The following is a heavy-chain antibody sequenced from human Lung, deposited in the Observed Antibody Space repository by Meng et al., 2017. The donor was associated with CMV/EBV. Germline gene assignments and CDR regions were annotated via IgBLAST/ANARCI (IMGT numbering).Heavy chain of an antibody. J-gene: IGHJ4*02. Sequence: GESLKISCAASGFTFSSYSMNWVRQAPGKGLEWVSSISSSSYIYYADSVKGRFTISRDNAKNSLYLQMNSLRAEDTAVYYCARVLFMGSYYFDYWGQGTLVTVPS. D-gene: IGHD3-10*01. V-gene: IGHV3-21*01. CDR1: GFTFSSYS. CDR3: ARVLFMGSYYFDY. CDR2: ISSSSYI.